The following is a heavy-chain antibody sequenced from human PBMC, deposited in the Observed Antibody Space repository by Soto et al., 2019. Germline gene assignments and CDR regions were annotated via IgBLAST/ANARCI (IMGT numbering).Heavy chain of an antibody. CDR1: GFTFSSYA. J-gene: IGHJ2*01. D-gene: IGHD4-4*01. CDR3: ARPLWRNDYNWGYFDL. V-gene: IGHV3-30-3*01. CDR2: ISYDGSNK. Sequence: QVQLVESGGGVVQPGRSLRLSCAASGFTFSSYAMHWVGQAPGKGLAWVAVISYDGSNKYYADSVKGRFTISRDNSKNTLYLQMNSLRAEDTAVYYCARPLWRNDYNWGYFDLWGRGTLVTLSS.